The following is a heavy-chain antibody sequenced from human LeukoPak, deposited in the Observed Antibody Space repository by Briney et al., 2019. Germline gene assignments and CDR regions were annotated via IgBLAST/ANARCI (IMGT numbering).Heavy chain of an antibody. CDR3: ARGSDTAILY. J-gene: IGHJ4*02. CDR2: TYHSGST. D-gene: IGHD5-18*01. Sequence: NTSETLSLTCAVSGGSISSGGYSWSWIRQPPGKGLEWIGYTYHSGSTYYNPSLKSRVTISVDRSKNQFSLKLSSVTAADTAVYYCARGSDTAILYWGQGTLVTVSS. CDR1: GGSISSGGYS. V-gene: IGHV4-30-2*01.